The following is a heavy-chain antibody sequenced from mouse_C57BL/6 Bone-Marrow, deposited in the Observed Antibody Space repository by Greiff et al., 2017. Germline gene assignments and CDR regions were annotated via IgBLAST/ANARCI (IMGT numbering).Heavy chain of an antibody. CDR1: GYSFTGYY. J-gene: IGHJ1*03. CDR2: INPSTGGT. Sequence: EVQLQQSGPELVKPGASVKISCKASGYSFTGYYMNWVKQSPEKGLEWIGEINPSTGGTNYNQKFKAKATLTVDKSSSTAYMQLKSLTSEDSAVYYGAALGRRDFDVWGTGTTVTVSS. V-gene: IGHV1-42*01. CDR3: AALGRRDFDV.